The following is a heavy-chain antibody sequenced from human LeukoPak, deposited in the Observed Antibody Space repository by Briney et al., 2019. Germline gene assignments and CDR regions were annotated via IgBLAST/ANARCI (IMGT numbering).Heavy chain of an antibody. V-gene: IGHV1-69*06. Sequence: ASVKVSCKASGGTFSSYAISWVRQAPGQGLEWMGGIIPIFGTANYAQKFQGRVTITADKSTSTAYMELSSLRSEDTAVYYCASTDYVWGSYTMGVSDYWGQGTLVTVSS. CDR2: IIPIFGTA. CDR1: GGTFSSYA. J-gene: IGHJ4*02. CDR3: ASTDYVWGSYTMGVSDY. D-gene: IGHD3-16*01.